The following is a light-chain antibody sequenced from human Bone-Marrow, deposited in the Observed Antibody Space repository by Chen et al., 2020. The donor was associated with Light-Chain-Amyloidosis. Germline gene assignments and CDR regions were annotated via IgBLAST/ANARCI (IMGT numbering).Light chain of an antibody. CDR3: QSADSSGTYEVI. CDR1: DLPTKY. J-gene: IGLJ2*01. CDR2: RDT. V-gene: IGLV3-25*03. Sequence: SYDLPPPPSVSVSPVQPARITCSGDDLPTKYAYWYQQKPGQAPVLVIHRDTERPSGISERFSGSSSGTTATLTISGVQAEDEADYHCQSADSSGTYEVIFGGGTKLTVL.